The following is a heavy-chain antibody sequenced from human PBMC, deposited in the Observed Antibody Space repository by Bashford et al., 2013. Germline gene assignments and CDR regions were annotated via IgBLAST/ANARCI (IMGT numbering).Heavy chain of an antibody. CDR1: GFSFTSYW. J-gene: IGHJ4*02. Sequence: GESLKISCEGSGFSFTSYWIAWVRQTPGRGLEWMGIIYPSDSETRYSPSFQGQVTLSADKSISTAYLQWSRLKASDSAMYYCARYSSSTPIWALDYWGQGTLVTVSS. V-gene: IGHV5-51*01. D-gene: IGHD6-6*01. CDR3: ARYSSSTPIWALDY. CDR2: IYPSDSET.